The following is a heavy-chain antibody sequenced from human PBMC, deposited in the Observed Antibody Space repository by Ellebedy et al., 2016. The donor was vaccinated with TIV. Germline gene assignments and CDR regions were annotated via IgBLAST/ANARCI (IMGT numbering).Heavy chain of an antibody. CDR3: ARETLNDVDLKLWGVLDM. D-gene: IGHD3-10*01. J-gene: IGHJ3*02. CDR1: ELTVSGNY. CDR2: IFIDGTT. V-gene: IGHV3-66*01. Sequence: GGSLRLSCAASELTVSGNYMSWVRQAPGKGLEWVSVIFIDGTTYYADSVKGRFTISRDNSKNTLYIQMNSLRAEDTAVYYCARETLNDVDLKLWGVLDMWGQGTMVTVSS.